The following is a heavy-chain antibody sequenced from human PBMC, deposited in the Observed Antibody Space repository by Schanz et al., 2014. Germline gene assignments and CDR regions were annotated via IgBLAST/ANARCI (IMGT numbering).Heavy chain of an antibody. CDR2: IYYSGST. V-gene: IGHV4-59*12. CDR1: GGSIRSYF. D-gene: IGHD1-1*01. Sequence: QVQLQESGPGLLKPSETLSLTCTVSGGSIRSYFWSWIRQPPGKGLEWIGYIYYSGSTNYNPSLKSRFPISLDTSKNQFSLKLSSVTAADTAVYYCARDTTWRLDLWGRGTLVTVSS. J-gene: IGHJ2*01. CDR3: ARDTTWRLDL.